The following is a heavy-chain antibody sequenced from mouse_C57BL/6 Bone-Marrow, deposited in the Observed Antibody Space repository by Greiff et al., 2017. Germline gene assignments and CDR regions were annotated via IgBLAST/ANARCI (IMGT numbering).Heavy chain of an antibody. V-gene: IGHV1-64*01. CDR3: ARLRDGYWFAY. Sequence: QVQLQQSGAELVKPGASVTLSCKASGYTFTSYWMHWVKQRPGQGLEWIGMIHPNSGSTNYNEKFKSKATLTVDKSSSTAYMQLSSLTSEDSAVYYCARLRDGYWFAYWGQGTLVTVSA. CDR2: IHPNSGST. CDR1: GYTFTSYW. J-gene: IGHJ3*01. D-gene: IGHD2-3*01.